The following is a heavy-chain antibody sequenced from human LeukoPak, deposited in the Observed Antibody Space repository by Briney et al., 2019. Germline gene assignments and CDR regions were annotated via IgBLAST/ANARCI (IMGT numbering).Heavy chain of an antibody. CDR2: INTDGSST. Sequence: GGSLRLSCAASGFTFSSYWMHWVRQAPGKGLVWVSRINTDGSSTSYADSVKGRFTISRDNAKNTLYLQMNSLRAEDTAVYYCARVGSARSGWEYDYWGQGTLVTVSS. CDR1: GFTFSSYW. CDR3: ARVGSARSGWEYDY. J-gene: IGHJ4*02. V-gene: IGHV3-74*01. D-gene: IGHD6-19*01.